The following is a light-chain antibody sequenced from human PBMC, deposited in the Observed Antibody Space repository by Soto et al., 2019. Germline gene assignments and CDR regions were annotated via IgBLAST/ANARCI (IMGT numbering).Light chain of an antibody. J-gene: IGKJ1*01. CDR1: QNVANY. CDR3: QQRSNRPQT. CDR2: ESS. V-gene: IGKV3-11*01. Sequence: EIVLTKSPATPSLSPGXRATLSCRASQNVANYLDWYQQKPGQAPRLLIYESSNRATGIAAMFSGSGSGTDFTLTISRLEPEDFAVYYCQQRSNRPQTFGRGTK.